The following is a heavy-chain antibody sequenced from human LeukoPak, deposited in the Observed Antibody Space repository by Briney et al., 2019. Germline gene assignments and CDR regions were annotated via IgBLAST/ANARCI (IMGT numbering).Heavy chain of an antibody. J-gene: IGHJ4*02. CDR1: GFSVSSKY. D-gene: IGHD5-24*01. V-gene: IGHV3-53*01. CDR2: IYSGGST. Sequence: GGSLRLSCAVSGFSVSSKYMSWVRQAPGKGLEWVSVIYSGGSTNYADSVKGRFTISRDNSKNTLYLQMNTVRAEDTAVYYCAPDDLTDGYKGYWGQGTLVTVSS. CDR3: APDDLTDGYKGY.